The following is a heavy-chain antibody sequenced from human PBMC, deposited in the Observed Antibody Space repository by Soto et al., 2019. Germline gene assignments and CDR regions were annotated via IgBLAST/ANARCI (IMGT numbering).Heavy chain of an antibody. CDR2: ISTYNGNT. V-gene: IGHV1-18*01. CDR3: ARDAPPADY. CDR1: GYTFTTYD. Sequence: GASVKVSCKAPGYTFTTYDINWERQAPGQGLEWMGWISTYNGNTNYAQTFQGRVTMTTDTSTSTVYMEVRSLRSDDTAVYYCARDAPPADYWGQGTLVTVSS. J-gene: IGHJ4*02.